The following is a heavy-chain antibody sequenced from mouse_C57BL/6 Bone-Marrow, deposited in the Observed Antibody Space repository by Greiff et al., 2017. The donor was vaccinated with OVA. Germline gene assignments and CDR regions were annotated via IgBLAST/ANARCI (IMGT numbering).Heavy chain of an antibody. CDR3: ARRDMLPYYYGSSYWYFDV. V-gene: IGHV1-82*01. CDR1: GYAFSSSW. Sequence: VMLVESGPELVKPGASVKISCKASGYAFSSSWMNWVKQRPGKGLEWIGRIYPGDGDTNYNGKFKGKATLTADKSSSTAYMQLSSLTSEDSAVYFCARRDMLPYYYGSSYWYFDVWGTGTTVTVSS. J-gene: IGHJ1*03. D-gene: IGHD1-1*01. CDR2: IYPGDGDT.